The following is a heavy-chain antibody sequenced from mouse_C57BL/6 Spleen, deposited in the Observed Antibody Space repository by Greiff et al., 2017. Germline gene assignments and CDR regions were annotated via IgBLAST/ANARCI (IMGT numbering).Heavy chain of an antibody. D-gene: IGHD2-1*01. CDR1: GYTFPGYW. CDR2: ILPGRGST. V-gene: IGHV1-9*01. Sequence: VPLQQSGAELMKPGASVKLSCKATGYTFPGYWIEWVKPRPGHGLEWIGEILPGRGSTNYNEKFQGKATFTADTSSNTAYMQLSSLTTEDSAIYYCARGVGDGNFAYWGQGTLVTVSA. CDR3: ARGVGDGNFAY. J-gene: IGHJ3*01.